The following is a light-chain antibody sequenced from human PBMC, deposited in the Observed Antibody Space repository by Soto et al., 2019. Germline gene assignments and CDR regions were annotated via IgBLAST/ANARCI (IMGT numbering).Light chain of an antibody. J-gene: IGLJ1*01. CDR3: CSYAGSYKV. V-gene: IGLV2-11*01. Sequence: SISCTGTSSDVGGYNYVSWYQQHPGKAPKLMIYDVSKRPSGVPDRFSGSKSGNTASLTISGRQAEDEADYYCCSYAGSYKVFGTGTKVTVL. CDR2: DVS. CDR1: SSDVGGYNY.